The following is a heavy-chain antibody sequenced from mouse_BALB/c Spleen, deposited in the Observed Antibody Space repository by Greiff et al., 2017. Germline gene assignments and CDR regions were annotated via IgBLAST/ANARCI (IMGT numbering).Heavy chain of an antibody. CDR3: ARGTQYWYFDV. Sequence: EVQGVESGGDLVKPGGSLKLSCAASGFTFSSYGMSWVRQTPDKRLEWVATISSGGSYTYYPDSVKGRFTISRDNAKNTLYLQMSSLKSEDTAMYYCARGTQYWYFDVWGAGTTVTVSS. V-gene: IGHV5-6*01. CDR1: GFTFSSYG. J-gene: IGHJ1*01. D-gene: IGHD3-2*02. CDR2: ISSGGSYT.